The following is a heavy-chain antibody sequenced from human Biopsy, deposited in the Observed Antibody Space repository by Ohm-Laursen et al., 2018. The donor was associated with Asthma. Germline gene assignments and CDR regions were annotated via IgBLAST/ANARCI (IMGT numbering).Heavy chain of an antibody. CDR1: GYTFNSAG. V-gene: IGHV1-18*01. Sequence: SVKVSYKTSGYTFNSAGITWVRQAPGQGLEWMGWISVYNGNTKVAQKLQDRVTMVTDTSTSTAYMELRSLRSDDTAVYFCARAVDYSHYYGIDVWGQGTTVTVS. CDR2: ISVYNGNT. CDR3: ARAVDYSHYYGIDV. D-gene: IGHD3-10*01. J-gene: IGHJ6*02.